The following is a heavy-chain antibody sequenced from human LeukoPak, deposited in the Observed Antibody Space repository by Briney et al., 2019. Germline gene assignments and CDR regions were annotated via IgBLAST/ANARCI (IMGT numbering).Heavy chain of an antibody. CDR3: TKDSEMGATNYFDY. CDR1: GFTFSSYA. Sequence: GGSLRLSCAASGFTFSSYAMHWVRQAPGKGLDGVAFIRYDGSNDYYTDYVKGRFAISRDNSKNTLYLQRNSLRAEDTAVYFCTKDSEMGATNYFDYWGQGTLVTVSS. CDR2: IRYDGSND. V-gene: IGHV3-30*09. J-gene: IGHJ4*02. D-gene: IGHD1-26*01.